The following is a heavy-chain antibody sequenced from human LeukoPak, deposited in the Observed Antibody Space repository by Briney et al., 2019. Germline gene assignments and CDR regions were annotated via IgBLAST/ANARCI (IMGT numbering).Heavy chain of an antibody. CDR1: GFSLSTSGVG. D-gene: IGHD2-15*01. Sequence: SGPTLVNPTQTLTLTCTFSGFSLSTSGVGVGWIRQPPGKALEWLALIYWNDDKRYSPSLKTRLTISKDTSKNQVVLTMTNMDPVDTATYYCAHRRLVVVAARVYPQFDPWGQGTLVTVSS. CDR2: IYWNDDK. J-gene: IGHJ5*02. V-gene: IGHV2-5*01. CDR3: AHRRLVVVAARVYPQFDP.